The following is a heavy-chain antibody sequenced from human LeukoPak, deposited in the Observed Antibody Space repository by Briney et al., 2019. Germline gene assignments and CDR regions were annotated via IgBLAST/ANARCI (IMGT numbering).Heavy chain of an antibody. Sequence: EASVKVSCKASGYTFTSYGISWVRQAPGQGLEYMGWINPNSGGTYYVQKFQGRVTMTRDTSISAAYMELSRLRSDDTAVYYCARDSGYDMNWGQGTLVTVSS. D-gene: IGHD5-12*01. J-gene: IGHJ4*02. CDR1: GYTFTSYG. CDR2: INPNSGGT. V-gene: IGHV1-2*02. CDR3: ARDSGYDMN.